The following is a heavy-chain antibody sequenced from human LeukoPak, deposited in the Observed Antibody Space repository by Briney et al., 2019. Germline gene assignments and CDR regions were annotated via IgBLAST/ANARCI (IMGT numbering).Heavy chain of an antibody. CDR2: IYRKTDVGTT. CDR3: ATGSNRYDSSDFDY. CDR1: GFTFSNAW. J-gene: IGHJ4*02. Sequence: GGSLRLSCAASGFTFSNAWMNWVRQAPGKGLEWVGRIYRKTDVGTTEYAAPVKGRFSISRDDSKNTLDLQMHSLKTEDTALYYCATGSNRYDSSDFDYWGQGTLVTVSS. D-gene: IGHD3-22*01. V-gene: IGHV3-15*01.